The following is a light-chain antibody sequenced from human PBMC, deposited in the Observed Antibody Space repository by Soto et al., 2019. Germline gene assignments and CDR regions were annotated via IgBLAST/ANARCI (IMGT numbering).Light chain of an antibody. Sequence: VVLTQSPSTLSLSPGERASLCCRTSLSVSVYLDWYQQKPGQAPRILIFAASNRATGIPDRFSGGGSETDFTLTINRLEPEDFAVYYCQQFGSYPLTFGGGTKVDI. J-gene: IGKJ4*01. CDR2: AAS. V-gene: IGKV3-20*01. CDR3: QQFGSYPLT. CDR1: LSVSVY.